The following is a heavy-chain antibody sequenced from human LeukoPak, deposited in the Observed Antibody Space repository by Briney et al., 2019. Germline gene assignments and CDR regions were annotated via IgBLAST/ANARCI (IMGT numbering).Heavy chain of an antibody. Sequence: SETLSLTCAVYGGSFSGYYWSWIRQPPGKGLEWIGVINHSGSTNYNPSLKSRVTISVDTSKNQFSLKLSSVTAADTAVYFCAKGDKMLTWRRTYNRFDPWGQGTLVTVSS. D-gene: IGHD3-16*01. V-gene: IGHV4-34*01. CDR3: AKGDKMLTWRRTYNRFDP. J-gene: IGHJ5*02. CDR1: GGSFSGYY. CDR2: INHSGST.